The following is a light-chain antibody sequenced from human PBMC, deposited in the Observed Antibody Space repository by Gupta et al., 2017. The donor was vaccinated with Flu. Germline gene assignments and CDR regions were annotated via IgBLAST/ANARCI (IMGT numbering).Light chain of an antibody. CDR3: QHYGSSPYS. V-gene: IGKV3-20*01. Sequence: ELVLPPSPGTLSLSPGELATLSCRASQSITSSYLAWYQQKPGQAPRLLMYGASNRATGIADRFSGSGSGTDFTLTISRLEPEDFAVYYCQHYGSSPYSFGPGTKVE. CDR2: GAS. CDR1: QSITSSY. J-gene: IGKJ2*03.